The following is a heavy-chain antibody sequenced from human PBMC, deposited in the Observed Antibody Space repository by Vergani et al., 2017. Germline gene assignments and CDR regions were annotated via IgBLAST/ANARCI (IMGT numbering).Heavy chain of an antibody. V-gene: IGHV4-61*02. CDR2: IYTSGST. J-gene: IGHJ6*02. Sequence: QVQLQESGPGLVKPSQTLSLTCTVSGGSISSGSYYWSWIRQPAGKGLEWIGRIYTSGSTNYNPSLKSRVTMSVDTSKNQFSLKLSSVTAADTAVYYCATGKGYYYYGMDVWGQGTTVTVSS. CDR3: ATGKGYYYYGMDV. CDR1: GGSISSGSYY.